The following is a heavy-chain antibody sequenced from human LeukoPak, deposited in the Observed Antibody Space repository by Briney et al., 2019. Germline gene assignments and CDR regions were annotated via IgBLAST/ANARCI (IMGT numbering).Heavy chain of an antibody. CDR3: APRGDIEHSYVYGKWFDP. CDR2: INHRGSS. D-gene: IGHD5-18*01. J-gene: IGHJ5*02. Sequence: SETLSLTCAVYGGSFSAYYWTWIRQPPGKGREWIGEINHRGSSNYNSSLRSRVTISVDTSCKQFSLRLSSVTAADTAVYYCAPRGDIEHSYVYGKWFDPWGQGTRVTVSS. V-gene: IGHV4-34*01. CDR1: GGSFSAYY.